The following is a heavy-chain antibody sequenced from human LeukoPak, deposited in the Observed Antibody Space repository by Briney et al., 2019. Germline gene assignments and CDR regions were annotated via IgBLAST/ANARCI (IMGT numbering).Heavy chain of an antibody. CDR3: ARASLVRGVIRGFDP. D-gene: IGHD3-10*01. V-gene: IGHV1-2*02. J-gene: IGHJ5*02. CDR1: GYTFTGYY. CDR2: INPNSGGT. Sequence: ASVKVSCEASGYTFTGYYMHWVRQAPGQGLEWMGWINPNSGGTNYAQKFQGRVTMTRDTSISTAYMELSRLRSDDTAVYYCARASLVRGVIRGFDPWGQGTLVTVSS.